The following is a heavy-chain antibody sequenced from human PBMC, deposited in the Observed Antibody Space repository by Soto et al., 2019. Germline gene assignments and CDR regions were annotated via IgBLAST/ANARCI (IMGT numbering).Heavy chain of an antibody. CDR3: AGIPGITGTDNPS. V-gene: IGHV1-3*01. CDR2: INAGNGNT. CDR1: GYTFTSYA. D-gene: IGHD1-20*01. J-gene: IGHJ5*02. Sequence: ASVKVSCKASGYTFTSYAMHWVRQAPGQRLEWMGWINAGNGNTKYSQKFQGRVTITRDTSASTAYMELSSLRSEDTAVYYCAGIPGITGTDNPSWGQGTLVTVSS.